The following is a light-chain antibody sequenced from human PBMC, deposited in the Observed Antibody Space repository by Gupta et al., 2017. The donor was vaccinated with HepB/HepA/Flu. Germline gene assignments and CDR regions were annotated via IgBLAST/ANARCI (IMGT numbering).Light chain of an antibody. CDR2: WAS. CDR3: QQDDNFPLT. V-gene: IGKV4-1*01. J-gene: IGKJ5*01. Sequence: DIVMTQSPDSLAVSLGERATINCKSSQSVLYSSNNKNYLTWYQQKPGQPPKLLIYWASTRESGVPDRFSGRGSGTDFTLTISSLQAEDVAVYYCQQDDNFPLTFGQGTQLEIK. CDR1: QSVLYSSNNKNY.